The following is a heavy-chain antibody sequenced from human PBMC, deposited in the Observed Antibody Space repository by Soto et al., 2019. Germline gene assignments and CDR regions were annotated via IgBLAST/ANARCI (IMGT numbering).Heavy chain of an antibody. V-gene: IGHV4-30-4*01. CDR2: IYRSGST. Sequence: QVKLQESGPGLVKPSQTLSLTCTVSGGSISSGDVYWSWIRQAPGKGLEWIGYIYRSGSTRYNPSLKSLLTLSVDTSKNQFPLDLSSVTAADPAVYYCARRPYFAGSGSLDYFDYWGQGTLVTVSS. D-gene: IGHD3-10*01. J-gene: IGHJ4*02. CDR1: GGSISSGDVY. CDR3: ARRPYFAGSGSLDYFDY.